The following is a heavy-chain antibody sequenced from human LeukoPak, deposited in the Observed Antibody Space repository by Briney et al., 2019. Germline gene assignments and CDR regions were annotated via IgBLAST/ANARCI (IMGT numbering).Heavy chain of an antibody. CDR3: ARDQELWFGELPSHSAYYFDY. J-gene: IGHJ4*02. Sequence: ASVKVSCKASGYTFTSYGISWVRQAPGQGLEWMGWISAYNGNTNYAQKFQGRVTMTTDTSTSTAYMEPRSLRSDDTAVYYCARDQELWFGELPSHSAYYFDYWGQGTLVTVSS. CDR1: GYTFTSYG. CDR2: ISAYNGNT. V-gene: IGHV1-18*01. D-gene: IGHD3-10*01.